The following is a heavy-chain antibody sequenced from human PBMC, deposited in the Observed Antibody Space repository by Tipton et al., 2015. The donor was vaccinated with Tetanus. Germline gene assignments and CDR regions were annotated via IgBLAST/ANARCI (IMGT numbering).Heavy chain of an antibody. J-gene: IGHJ5*02. Sequence: TLSLTCTLSGGSLSSDTFYWDWIRQPPGKGLEWIGEVDDSGSTNYSPSLKSRVTISLDTSKNEFSLTLSSVTAADTAVYYCARGTWLYTSTYHRHWLDPWGQGTLVTVSS. D-gene: IGHD6-13*01. CDR1: GGSLSSDTFY. CDR2: VDDSGST. V-gene: IGHV4-39*07. CDR3: ARGTWLYTSTYHRHWLDP.